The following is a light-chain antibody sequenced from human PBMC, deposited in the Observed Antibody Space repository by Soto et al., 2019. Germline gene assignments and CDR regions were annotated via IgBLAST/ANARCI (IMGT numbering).Light chain of an antibody. Sequence: QSALTQPASVSGSPGQSITISCTGTSSDIGSYNLVSWYQQDPGKAPKLIIYAGSKRPSGVSIRFSGSKSGNTASLTISGLQAEDEADYYCGSYVGSSTFVFGTGSKLTVL. CDR2: AGS. J-gene: IGLJ1*01. CDR1: SSDIGSYNL. V-gene: IGLV2-23*03. CDR3: GSYVGSSTFV.